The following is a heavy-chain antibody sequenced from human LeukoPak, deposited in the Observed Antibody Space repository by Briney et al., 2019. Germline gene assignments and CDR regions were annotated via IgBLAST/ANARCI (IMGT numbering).Heavy chain of an antibody. V-gene: IGHV1-8*03. Sequence: ASVKVSCKASGYTFTSYDINWVRQATGQGLEWMGWMNPNSGNTGYAQKFQGRVTITRNTSISTAYMELSSLRSEDTAVYYCARSLYCSSTSCYRKMGYCGQGTLVTVSS. CDR2: MNPNSGNT. J-gene: IGHJ4*02. CDR3: ARSLYCSSTSCYRKMGY. CDR1: GYTFTSYD. D-gene: IGHD2-2*01.